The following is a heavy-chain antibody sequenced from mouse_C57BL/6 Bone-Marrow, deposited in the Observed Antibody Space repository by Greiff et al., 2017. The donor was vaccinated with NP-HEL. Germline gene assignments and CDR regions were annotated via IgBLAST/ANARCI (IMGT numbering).Heavy chain of an antibody. CDR3: ARKERGYYSGSSWEGYFDV. J-gene: IGHJ1*03. CDR1: GYTFTSYW. D-gene: IGHD1-1*01. CDR2: IDPSDSYT. V-gene: IGHV1-69*01. Sequence: QVQLQQPGAELVMPGASVKLSCKASGYTFTSYWMHWVKQRPGQGLEWIGEIDPSDSYTNYNQKFKGKSTLTVDKSSSTAYMQLSSLTSEDSAVYYCARKERGYYSGSSWEGYFDVWGTGTTVTVSS.